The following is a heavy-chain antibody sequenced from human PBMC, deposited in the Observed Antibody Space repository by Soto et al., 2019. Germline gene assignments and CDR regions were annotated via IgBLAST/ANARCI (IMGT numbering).Heavy chain of an antibody. J-gene: IGHJ5*02. V-gene: IGHV4-39*01. CDR2: VYYSGTT. CDR3: ARNELSSGWDLSLEVNWFDP. CDR1: GGSLSSSSYY. Sequence: SETLSLTCTVSGGSLSSSSYYWGWIRQPPGKRLEWIGSVYYSGTTYYNPSLKSRVTISVDTSKNQFSLKLSSVTAADTAVYYCARNELSSGWDLSLEVNWFDPWGQGTLVTVSS. D-gene: IGHD6-19*01.